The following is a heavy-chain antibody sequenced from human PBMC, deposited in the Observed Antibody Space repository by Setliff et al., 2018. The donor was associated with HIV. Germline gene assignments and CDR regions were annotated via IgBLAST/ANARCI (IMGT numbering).Heavy chain of an antibody. J-gene: IGHJ2*01. CDR3: ARDRNYYDRGGYFDL. CDR2: INAGNCNT. V-gene: IGHV1-3*01. Sequence: ASVKVSCKASGYTFTSYGISWVRQAPGQGLEWMGWINAGNCNTKYSQKFQGRVTITRDTSASTAYMELSSLRSEDTAVYYCARDRNYYDRGGYFDLWGRGTLVTVSS. CDR1: GYTFTSYG. D-gene: IGHD3-22*01.